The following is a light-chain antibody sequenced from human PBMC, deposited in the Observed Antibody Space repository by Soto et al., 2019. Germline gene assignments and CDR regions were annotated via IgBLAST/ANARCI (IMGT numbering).Light chain of an antibody. CDR1: QSLLHSNGYSY. CDR3: MQSLQIRT. CDR2: LGS. J-gene: IGKJ1*01. V-gene: IGKV2-28*01. Sequence: EIVMTQSPLSLPVTPGEPASISCTSSQSLLHSNGYSYLDCYLQKPGQSPQLLIYLGSNRASGVPDRVSGSGSGTDFTLKISRVEAEDVGVYYCMQSLQIRTFGQGTKVEIK.